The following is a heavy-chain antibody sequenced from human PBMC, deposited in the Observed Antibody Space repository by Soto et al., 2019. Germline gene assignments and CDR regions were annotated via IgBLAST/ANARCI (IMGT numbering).Heavy chain of an antibody. CDR1: GYTFTSYG. J-gene: IGHJ4*02. CDR3: ARDRGSYALDY. V-gene: IGHV1-18*01. Sequence: QVQLVQSGAEVKKPGASVKVSCKASGYTFTSYGFTWVRQAPGHGLVWMGWISAYNGNTTLAQKLQGRVTMTTDTSTSTAYMELSSLRSDDTAVYYCARDRGSYALDYWGQGTLVTVSS. CDR2: ISAYNGNT. D-gene: IGHD1-26*01.